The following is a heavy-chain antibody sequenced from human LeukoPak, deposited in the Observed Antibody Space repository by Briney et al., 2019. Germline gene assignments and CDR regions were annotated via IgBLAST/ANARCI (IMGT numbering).Heavy chain of an antibody. D-gene: IGHD3-22*01. CDR3: ARDYQVGSSGPLDAFDI. Sequence: SVKVSCKASGGTFSSYAISWVRQAPGQGLEWMGGIIPIFGTANYAQKFQGRVTITADESTSTAYMELSSLRSEDTAVYYCARDYQVGSSGPLDAFDIWGQGTMVTVSS. V-gene: IGHV1-69*13. CDR2: IIPIFGTA. J-gene: IGHJ3*02. CDR1: GGTFSSYA.